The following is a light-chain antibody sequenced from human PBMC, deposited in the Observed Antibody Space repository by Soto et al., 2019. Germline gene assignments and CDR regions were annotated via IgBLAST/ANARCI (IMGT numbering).Light chain of an antibody. CDR3: QQYGSSPQT. Sequence: EILMTQSPVTLSVSPGESATLSCRASQSVAYNLAWYQQKPGQAPRLLIYGASTRATDIPARFSGSGFGTEFTLTISRLEPEDFAVYYCQQYGSSPQTFGQGTKVEIK. V-gene: IGKV3-20*01. CDR2: GAS. J-gene: IGKJ1*01. CDR1: QSVAYN.